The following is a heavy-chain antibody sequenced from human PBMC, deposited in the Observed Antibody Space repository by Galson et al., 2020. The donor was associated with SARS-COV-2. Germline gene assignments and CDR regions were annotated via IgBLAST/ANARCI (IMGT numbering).Heavy chain of an antibody. CDR3: AREDHSGSYPFDY. D-gene: IGHD1-26*01. V-gene: IGHV4-31*03. CDR2: IYYSGSA. CDR1: GGSISNGDYS. Sequence: ASETLSLTCTVSGGSISNGDYSWSWIRQHPGKGLEWIGYIYYSGSAYFNPSLKSRFTISVDTSKNQFSLKLSSVTAADTAVYYCAREDHSGSYPFDYWGQGTLVTVSS. J-gene: IGHJ4*02.